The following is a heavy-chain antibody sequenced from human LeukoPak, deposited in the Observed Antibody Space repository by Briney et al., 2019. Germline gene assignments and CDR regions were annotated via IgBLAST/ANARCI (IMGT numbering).Heavy chain of an antibody. CDR3: ASGPLGFGNYLKYNWFDP. V-gene: IGHV1-69*13. D-gene: IGHD4-11*01. CDR2: IIPIFGTA. Sequence: GASVKVSCKASGGTFSSYAISWVRQAPGQGLEWMGGIIPIFGTANYAQKFQGRVTITADESTSTAYMELSSLRSEDTAVYYCASGPLGFGNYLKYNWFDPWGQGTLVTVSP. CDR1: GGTFSSYA. J-gene: IGHJ5*02.